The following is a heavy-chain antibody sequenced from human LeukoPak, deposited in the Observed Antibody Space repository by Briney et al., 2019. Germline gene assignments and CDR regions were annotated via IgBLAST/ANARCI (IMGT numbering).Heavy chain of an antibody. CDR2: IKQDGSEK. D-gene: IGHD3-22*01. J-gene: IGHJ4*02. Sequence: PGGSLRLSCAASGFTFSSYAMSWVRQAPGKGLEWVANIKQDGSEKYYVDSVKGRFTISRDNAKNSLYLQMNSLRAEDTAVYYCARGTYYYDSSGFRGDYWGQGTLVTVSS. CDR1: GFTFSSYA. V-gene: IGHV3-7*01. CDR3: ARGTYYYDSSGFRGDY.